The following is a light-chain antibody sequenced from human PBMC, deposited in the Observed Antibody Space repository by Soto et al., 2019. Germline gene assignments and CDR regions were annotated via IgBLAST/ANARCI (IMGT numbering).Light chain of an antibody. J-gene: IGLJ2*01. Sequence: QPVLTQPPSVSGAPGQRVTISCTGSSSNIGAGYDVHWYQQLPGTAPKLLIYNDNNRPSGVPDRFSGSKSGTSASLAITGLQTEDEADYYCQSYDTSLSAPVFGGGTKLTVL. CDR3: QSYDTSLSAPV. V-gene: IGLV1-40*01. CDR2: NDN. CDR1: SSNIGAGYD.